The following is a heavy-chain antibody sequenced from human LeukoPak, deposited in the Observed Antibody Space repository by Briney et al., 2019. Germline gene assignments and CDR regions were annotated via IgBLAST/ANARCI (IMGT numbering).Heavy chain of an antibody. V-gene: IGHV3-30*04. CDR2: ISYDGSNK. CDR3: ARDTLSEHIVVVTATYYFDY. Sequence: GRSLRLSCAASGFTFSSYAMHWVRQAPGKGLEWVAVISYDGSNKYYADSVKGRFTISRDNSKNTLYLQMNSLRAEDTAVYYCARDTLSEHIVVVTATYYFDYWGQGTLVTVSS. J-gene: IGHJ4*02. CDR1: GFTFSSYA. D-gene: IGHD2-21*02.